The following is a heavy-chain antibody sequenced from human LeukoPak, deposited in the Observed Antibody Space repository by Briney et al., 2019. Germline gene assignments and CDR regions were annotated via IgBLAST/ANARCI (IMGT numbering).Heavy chain of an antibody. D-gene: IGHD5-18*01. CDR2: IHYSGNT. J-gene: IGHJ4*02. Sequence: SETLSLTCTVSGGSTSSSNYYWGWIRQPPGKGLEWIGGIHYSGNTYYNPSLKSRVTISVDTSKNQFSLKLSSVTAADTAVYYCARVYSRGYSHFDYWGQGPWSPSPQ. CDR3: ARVYSRGYSHFDY. V-gene: IGHV4-39*07. CDR1: GGSTSSSNYY.